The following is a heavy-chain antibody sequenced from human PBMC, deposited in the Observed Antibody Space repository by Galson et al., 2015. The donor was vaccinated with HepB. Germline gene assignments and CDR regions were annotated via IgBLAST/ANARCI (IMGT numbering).Heavy chain of an antibody. CDR2: INPNSGGT. V-gene: IGHV1-2*02. Sequence: SVKVSCKASGYTFTGYYMHWVRQAPGQGLEWMGWINPNSGGTNYAQKFQGKVTMTRDTSISTAYMELSRLRSDDTAVYYCARTAVPWFQTPGTFDIWGQGTMVTVSS. J-gene: IGHJ3*02. CDR1: GYTFTGYY. D-gene: IGHD1-14*01. CDR3: ARTAVPWFQTPGTFDI.